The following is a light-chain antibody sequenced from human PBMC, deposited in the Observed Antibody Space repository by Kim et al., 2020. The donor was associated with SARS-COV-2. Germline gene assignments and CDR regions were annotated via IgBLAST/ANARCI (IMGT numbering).Light chain of an antibody. J-gene: IGKJ1*01. CDR1: QSISSY. Sequence: DIQMTQSPSTLSASVGDRVTITCRASQSISSYLAWYQQKPGKAPELLIYKASILESGVPSRFSGSGSVTEFTLTISSLQPDDFASFYCQQYKTSPWTFGQGTKVDIK. CDR3: QQYKTSPWT. CDR2: KAS. V-gene: IGKV1-5*03.